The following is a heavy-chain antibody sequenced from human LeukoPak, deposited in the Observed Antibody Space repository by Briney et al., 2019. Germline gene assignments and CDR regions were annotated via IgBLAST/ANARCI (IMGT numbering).Heavy chain of an antibody. CDR1: GFTFSSHG. CDR3: ARDKSYSWSIDH. J-gene: IGHJ4*02. Sequence: GGSLRLSCAASGFTFSSHGIHWVRQAPGKGLEWVAVVSYNGRDKYYADSVKGRFTISRDNSKNTLSLQMNSLRAEDTAVYYCARDKSYSWSIDHWGQGILVTVSS. D-gene: IGHD6-13*01. CDR2: VSYNGRDK. V-gene: IGHV3-30*03.